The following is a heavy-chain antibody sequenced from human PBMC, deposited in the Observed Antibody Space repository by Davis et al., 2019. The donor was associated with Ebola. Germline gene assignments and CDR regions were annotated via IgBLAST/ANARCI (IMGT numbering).Heavy chain of an antibody. CDR3: AKDISTGTSSFDY. J-gene: IGHJ4*02. Sequence: YAQKFQGWVTMTRDTSISTAYMELSRLRSDDTALYYCAKDISTGTSSFDYWGQGTLVTVSS. D-gene: IGHD1-7*01. V-gene: IGHV1-2*04.